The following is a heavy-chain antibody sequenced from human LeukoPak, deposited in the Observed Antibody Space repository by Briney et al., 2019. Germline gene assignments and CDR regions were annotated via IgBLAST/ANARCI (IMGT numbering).Heavy chain of an antibody. Sequence: SETLSLTCAVSGGSISSSNWWSWVRQPPGKGLEWIGEIYHSGSTNYNPSLKSRVTISVDKSKNQFSLKLSSVTAADTAVYYCASSVYDFWSGYYDYWGQGTLVTVSS. J-gene: IGHJ4*02. CDR3: ASSVYDFWSGYYDY. V-gene: IGHV4-4*02. D-gene: IGHD3-3*01. CDR1: GGSISSSNW. CDR2: IYHSGST.